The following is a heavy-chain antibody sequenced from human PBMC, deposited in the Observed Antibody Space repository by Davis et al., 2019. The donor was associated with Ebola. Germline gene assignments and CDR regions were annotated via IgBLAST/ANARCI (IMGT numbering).Heavy chain of an antibody. CDR2: ITPFNGNT. V-gene: IGHV1-45*03. CDR1: GGTFSSYA. CDR3: ARGRGSGYDYDY. J-gene: IGHJ4*02. Sequence: SVKVSCKASGGTFSSYAISWVRQAPRQALEWMGWITPFNGNTNYAQKFQDRVTITRDRSMSTAYMELSSLRSEDTAVYYCARGRGSGYDYDYWGQGTLVTVSS. D-gene: IGHD5-12*01.